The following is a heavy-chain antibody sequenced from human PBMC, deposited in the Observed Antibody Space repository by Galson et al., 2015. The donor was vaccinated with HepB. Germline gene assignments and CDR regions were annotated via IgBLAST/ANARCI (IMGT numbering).Heavy chain of an antibody. Sequence: SVKVSCKASGYTFRSFVIHWVRQAPGQRLEWMGWINADNGYTKYSQKFQGRVTMTRDTSARTAYMELSSLRSEDTAVFYCARAMGSSWPGGFDSWGQGTLVTVSS. D-gene: IGHD6-13*01. V-gene: IGHV1-3*01. CDR1: GYTFRSFV. CDR3: ARAMGSSWPGGFDS. J-gene: IGHJ4*02. CDR2: INADNGYT.